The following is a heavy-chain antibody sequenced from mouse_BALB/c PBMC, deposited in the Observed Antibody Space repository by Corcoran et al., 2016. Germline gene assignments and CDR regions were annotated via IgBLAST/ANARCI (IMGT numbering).Heavy chain of an antibody. J-gene: IGHJ2*01. CDR1: GYSFTGYY. V-gene: IGHV1-26*01. Sequence: EVQLQQSGPELVKPGASVKISCKASGYSFTGYYMHWVKQSHVKSLEWIGRINPYNGATSYNQNFKDKASLTVDKSSSTAYMELHSLTSEDSAVYYCARDAYYFDYWGQGTTLTVSS. CDR2: INPYNGAT. CDR3: ARDAYYFDY.